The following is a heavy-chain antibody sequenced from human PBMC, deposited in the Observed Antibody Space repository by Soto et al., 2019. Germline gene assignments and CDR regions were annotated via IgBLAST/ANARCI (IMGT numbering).Heavy chain of an antibody. CDR1: GYTFNSYD. Sequence: ASVKVSCKASGYTFNSYDINWVRQAPGQRLEWMGWINAGNGNTKYSQKFQGRVTITADESTNTAYMELSSLRSEDTAVYYCAREGLVLVPTTVNSEYYYYAMDVWGQGTTVTVSS. V-gene: IGHV1-3*01. J-gene: IGHJ6*02. D-gene: IGHD2-2*01. CDR2: INAGNGNT. CDR3: AREGLVLVPTTVNSEYYYYAMDV.